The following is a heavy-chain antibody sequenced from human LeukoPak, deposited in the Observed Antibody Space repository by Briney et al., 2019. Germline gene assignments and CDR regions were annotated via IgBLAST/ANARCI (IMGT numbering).Heavy chain of an antibody. CDR3: ARAGSRAAAFDS. D-gene: IGHD6-13*01. J-gene: IGHJ4*02. Sequence: PGGSLRLSCAASGFTFSDYYMSWIRQAPGKGLEWVSYISSSASIIYYADSVKGRFTISRDNAKNSLYLQMNSLRADDTAEYFCARAGSRAAAFDSWGQGTLVTVSS. CDR2: ISSSASII. CDR1: GFTFSDYY. V-gene: IGHV3-11*01.